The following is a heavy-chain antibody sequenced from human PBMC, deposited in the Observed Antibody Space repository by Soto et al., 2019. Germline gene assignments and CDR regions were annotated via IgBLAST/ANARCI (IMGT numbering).Heavy chain of an antibody. CDR1: GFSFSNPW. CDR3: SITYYYDSSGYYVDTFDI. D-gene: IGHD3-22*01. Sequence: PGGSLRLSCVASGFSFSNPWMSWVRQAPGKGLEWVGRIKSKTDGGTTDYAAPVKGRCTISRDDSKNTLYLQMNSLKTEDTAVYYCSITYYYDSSGYYVDTFDIWGQGTMVTVSS. V-gene: IGHV3-15*01. CDR2: IKSKTDGGTT. J-gene: IGHJ3*02.